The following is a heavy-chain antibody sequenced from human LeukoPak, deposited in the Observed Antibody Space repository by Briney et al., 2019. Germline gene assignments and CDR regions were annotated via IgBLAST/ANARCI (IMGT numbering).Heavy chain of an antibody. CDR3: ARTAHILVPTAAGRKGYNWFDP. D-gene: IGHD6-13*01. CDR1: GGSFSGYY. J-gene: IGHJ5*02. CDR2: INHSGST. V-gene: IGHV4-34*01. Sequence: SEALSLTCAVYGGSFSGYYWSWIREPPGNGLEWIGEINHSGSTNYNPSLKSRVTISVDTSKNQFSLKLSSVTAADTAVYYCARTAHILVPTAAGRKGYNWFDPWGQGTLVTVSS.